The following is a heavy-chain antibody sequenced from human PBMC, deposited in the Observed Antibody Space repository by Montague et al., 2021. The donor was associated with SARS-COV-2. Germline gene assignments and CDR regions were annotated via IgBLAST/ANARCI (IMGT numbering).Heavy chain of an antibody. CDR1: DDSINNKTYF. D-gene: IGHD4-23*01. CDR3: ARTTVVTPYYYYAMDV. V-gene: IGHV4-39*01. CDR2: IHYRGST. Sequence: SETLSLTCTVSDDSINNKTYFWDWLRQPPGKGLEWVGSIHYRGSTHYNPSLKSRLTISVDTSGNQFSLKLSSVTAADTAVYFCARTTVVTPYYYYAMDVWGQGTTVTVSS. J-gene: IGHJ6*02.